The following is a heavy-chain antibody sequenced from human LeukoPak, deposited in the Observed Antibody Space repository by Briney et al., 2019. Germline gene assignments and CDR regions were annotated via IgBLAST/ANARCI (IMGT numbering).Heavy chain of an antibody. CDR2: ISGDGSAR. D-gene: IGHD6-19*01. V-gene: IGHV3-74*01. CDR1: GFSFSTYW. CDR3: AGYSSGWFFDY. J-gene: IGHJ4*02. Sequence: GGSLRLSCSASGFSFSTYWMHWVRQAPGLGLEWVSRISGDGSAREYAASVKGRFTISRDNARSTLYLQMNSLRVDDTAMYYCAGYSSGWFFDYWGQGNLVTVSS.